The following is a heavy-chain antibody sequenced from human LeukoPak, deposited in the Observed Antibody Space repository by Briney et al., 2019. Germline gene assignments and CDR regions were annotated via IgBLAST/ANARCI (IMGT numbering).Heavy chain of an antibody. CDR2: IYASGTT. J-gene: IGHJ6*03. Sequence: SETLSLTCTVSGDSISGYFWSWIRQPPGKRLEWIGRIYASGTTNYNPSLQSRVTISGDTAKNQVSLKLSSVTAADTAIYYCARVKTTISYYYMDVWGKGTTVIVSS. CDR3: ARVKTTISYYYMDV. CDR1: GDSISGYF. D-gene: IGHD3-3*01. V-gene: IGHV4-4*08.